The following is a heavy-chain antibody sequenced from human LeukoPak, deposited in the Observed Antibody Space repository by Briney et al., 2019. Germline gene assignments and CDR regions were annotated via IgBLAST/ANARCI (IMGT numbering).Heavy chain of an antibody. CDR2: FDPEDGET. V-gene: IGHV1-24*01. D-gene: IGHD6-19*01. CDR3: AKDLKWLETRGDY. CDR1: GYTLTELS. Sequence: ASVKVSCKVSGYTLTELSMHWVRQAPGKGLEWMGGFDPEDGETIYAQKFQGRVTMTEDTSTDTAYMELSSLRAEDTAVYYWAKDLKWLETRGDYWGQGTLVTVSS. J-gene: IGHJ4*02.